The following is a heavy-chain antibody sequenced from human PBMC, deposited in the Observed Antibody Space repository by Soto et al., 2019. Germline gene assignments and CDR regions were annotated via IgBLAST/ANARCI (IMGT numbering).Heavy chain of an antibody. CDR2: VHSTGRT. CDR3: ARDSVSRTLFDY. D-gene: IGHD3-10*01. J-gene: IGHJ4*02. Sequence: QVELQESGPRLVRPSETLYLTCTVSGGSMSGYHWSWVRQPAGKGLEWIGRVHSTGRTDYNPSVESRITVYLDTSKKQFSLKLRSVTAADTALYFCARDSVSRTLFDYWGQGILVTVAS. CDR1: GGSMSGYH. V-gene: IGHV4-4*07.